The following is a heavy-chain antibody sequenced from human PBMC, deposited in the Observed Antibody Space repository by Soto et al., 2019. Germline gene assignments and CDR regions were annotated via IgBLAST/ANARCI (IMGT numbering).Heavy chain of an antibody. CDR2: IYYSGST. Sequence: SETLSLTCTVSGGSISSGDYYWSWIRQPPGKGLEWIGYIYYSGSTYYNPSLKSRVTISVDTSKNQFSLKLSSVTAADTAVYYCAREENQGDFWSGYHYYYGMDVWGQGTTVT. D-gene: IGHD3-3*01. V-gene: IGHV4-30-4*01. CDR1: GGSISSGDYY. J-gene: IGHJ6*02. CDR3: AREENQGDFWSGYHYYYGMDV.